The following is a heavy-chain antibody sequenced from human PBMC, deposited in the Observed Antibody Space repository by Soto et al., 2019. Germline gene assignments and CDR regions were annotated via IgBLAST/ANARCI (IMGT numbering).Heavy chain of an antibody. D-gene: IGHD4-17*01. J-gene: IGHJ4*02. Sequence: NLTLTYAVSAASITSRRSSWGWIRQPPGKGLEWIGYIYHSGSTYYNPSLKSRVTISVDRSKNQFSLKLSSVTAADTAVYYCASGLVTTLHYWGQGTLVTVS. CDR3: ASGLVTTLHY. CDR1: AASITSRRSS. V-gene: IGHV4-30-2*01. CDR2: IYHSGST.